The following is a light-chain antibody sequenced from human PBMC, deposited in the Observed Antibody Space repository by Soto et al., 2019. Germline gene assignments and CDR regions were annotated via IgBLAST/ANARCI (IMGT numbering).Light chain of an antibody. Sequence: QSALTQPASLSGSPGQSITISCTGTSSDIGAYDYVSWFQQHPGKAPKLMISEVNNRPSGVSDRFSGSKSGNKASLTISNLEAEDESDYYCGSYTSTDTPFVFGTGTKVTVL. V-gene: IGLV2-14*01. J-gene: IGLJ1*01. CDR2: EVN. CDR1: SSDIGAYDY. CDR3: GSYTSTDTPFV.